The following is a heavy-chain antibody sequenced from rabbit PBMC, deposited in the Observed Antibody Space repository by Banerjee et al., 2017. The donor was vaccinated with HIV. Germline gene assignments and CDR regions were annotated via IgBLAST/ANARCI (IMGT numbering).Heavy chain of an antibody. CDR2: IYAGNGGDT. CDR1: GFDFSSSYY. V-gene: IGHV1S45*01. J-gene: IGHJ6*01. Sequence: QEQLEESGGDLVQPGASLTLTCTASGFDFSSSYYMCWVRQAPGKGLEWITCIYAGNGGDTYYASWAKGRFTISKTSSTTVTLQMTSLTAADTATYFCARDLAGVIGWNFGLWGQGTLVTVS. D-gene: IGHD4-1*01. CDR3: ARDLAGVIGWNFGL.